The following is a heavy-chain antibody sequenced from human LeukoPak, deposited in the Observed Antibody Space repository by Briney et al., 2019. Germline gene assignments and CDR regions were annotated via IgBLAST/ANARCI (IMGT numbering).Heavy chain of an antibody. CDR1: GGSISSGDYY. CDR3: ARGVRGYSYGRGSHYFDY. J-gene: IGHJ4*02. V-gene: IGHV4-30-4*01. Sequence: SETLSLTCTVSGGSISSGDYYWRWIRQPPGKGLEWIGYIYYSGSTYYNPSLKSRVTISVDTSKNQFSLKLSSVTAADTAVYYCARGVRGYSYGRGSHYFDYWGQGTLVTVSS. D-gene: IGHD5-18*01. CDR2: IYYSGST.